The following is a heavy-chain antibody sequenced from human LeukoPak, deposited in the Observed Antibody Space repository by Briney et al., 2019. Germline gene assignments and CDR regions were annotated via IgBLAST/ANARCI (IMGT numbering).Heavy chain of an antibody. CDR3: AKDGSWSCTD. D-gene: IGHD2-8*02. CDR2: IAHHGNNK. Sequence: GGSLRLSCAASGFTFSRSAMHWVRQGAGKGLEWVAYIAHHGNNKYYADSVKGRFTISRDNSKGTLFLQMNSLRVDDTAVYYCAKDGSWSCTDWGQGTLVRVSS. V-gene: IGHV3-30*02. J-gene: IGHJ4*02. CDR1: GFTFSRSA.